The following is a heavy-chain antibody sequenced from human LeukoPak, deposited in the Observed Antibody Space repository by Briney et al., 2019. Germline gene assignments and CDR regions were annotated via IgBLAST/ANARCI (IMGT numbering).Heavy chain of an antibody. CDR3: AREANYYDSSGYSPPTLDF. D-gene: IGHD3-22*01. Sequence: PGGSLRLSCAASGFTFSSYDMSWVRQAPGKRLEWVSAISGSGRDTYYADSVTGRFIISRENSKDTLFLQINSLGADDTAVYYCAREANYYDSSGYSPPTLDFWGQGTLVTVSS. CDR1: GFTFSSYD. CDR2: ISGSGRDT. J-gene: IGHJ4*02. V-gene: IGHV3-23*01.